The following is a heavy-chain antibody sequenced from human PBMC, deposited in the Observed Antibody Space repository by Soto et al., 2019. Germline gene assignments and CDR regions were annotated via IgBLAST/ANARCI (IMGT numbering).Heavy chain of an antibody. CDR2: ISPRDGSA. V-gene: IGHV1-46*01. CDR1: GYTFITYA. J-gene: IGHJ4*02. CDR3: ARGGGTLDY. Sequence: QVQLVQSGAEVKKSGASVKVSCKASGYTFITYAMYWVRQAPGQGLEWMGIISPRDGSATYAQKFQGRVTMTRDTSTGTVYMELSSLRSDDTAVYYCARGGGTLDYWGQGTLITVSS.